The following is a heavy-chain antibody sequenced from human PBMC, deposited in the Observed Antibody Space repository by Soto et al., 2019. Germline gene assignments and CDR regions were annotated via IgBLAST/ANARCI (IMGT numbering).Heavy chain of an antibody. CDR2: ISSSSSYI. D-gene: IGHD2-15*01. Sequence: GGSLRLSCAASGLTFSSYSMNWVRQAPGKGLEWVSSISSSSSYIYYADSVKGRFTISRDNAKNSLYLQMNSLRAEDTAVYYCVRDQGGYCSGGSCYQGYYYMDVWGKWTTVTVSS. V-gene: IGHV3-21*01. J-gene: IGHJ6*03. CDR1: GLTFSSYS. CDR3: VRDQGGYCSGGSCYQGYYYMDV.